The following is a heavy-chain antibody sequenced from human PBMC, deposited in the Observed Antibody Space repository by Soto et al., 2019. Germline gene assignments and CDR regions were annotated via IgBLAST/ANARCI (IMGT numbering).Heavy chain of an antibody. Sequence: PSETLSLTCTVSGGSISSYYWSWIRQPPGKVLEWIGYIYYSGSTNYNPSLKSRVTMSLDTSKNHFSLNLSSVTAADTAVYYCAREAGPDRWFDPWGQGTLVTVSS. CDR3: AREAGPDRWFDP. D-gene: IGHD6-19*01. V-gene: IGHV4-59*12. CDR1: GGSISSYY. CDR2: IYYSGST. J-gene: IGHJ5*02.